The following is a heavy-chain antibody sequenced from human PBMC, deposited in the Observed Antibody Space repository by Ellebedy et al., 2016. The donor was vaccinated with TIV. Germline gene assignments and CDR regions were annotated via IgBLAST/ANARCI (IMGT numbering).Heavy chain of an antibody. D-gene: IGHD6-13*01. J-gene: IGHJ4*02. CDR1: GFMFADYA. CDR2: ISWHSGTI. V-gene: IGHV3-9*01. CDR3: AADMRTWGPAAPDS. Sequence: SLKISCAASGFMFADYAMHWVRQAPGKGLEWVSGISWHSGTIGYADSMKGRFTISRANAKNSLYLQMNSLRGEDTGVYYCAADMRTWGPAAPDSWGQGTLVTVSS.